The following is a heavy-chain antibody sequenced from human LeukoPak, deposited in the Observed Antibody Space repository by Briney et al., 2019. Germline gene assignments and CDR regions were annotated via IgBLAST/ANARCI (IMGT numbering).Heavy chain of an antibody. CDR1: GFTFDDYA. J-gene: IGHJ6*03. CDR2: IRWNSGSI. Sequence: PGGSLRLSCAASGFTFDDYAMHWVRQAPGKGLEGVSGIRWNSGSIGYADSVKGRFTISRDNAKNSLYLQMNSLRAEDTALYYCAKIAAAGTSYYYYYYYMDVWGKGTTVTVSS. CDR3: AKIAAAGTSYYYYYYYMDV. D-gene: IGHD6-13*01. V-gene: IGHV3-9*01.